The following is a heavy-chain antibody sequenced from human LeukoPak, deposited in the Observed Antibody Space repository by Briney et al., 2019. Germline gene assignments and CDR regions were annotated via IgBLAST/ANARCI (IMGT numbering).Heavy chain of an antibody. J-gene: IGHJ6*02. CDR2: IYYSGST. CDR1: GGSVNNYY. CDR3: ARGFQRGYGPHYGMDV. D-gene: IGHD5-12*01. Sequence: SETLSLTCTVSGGSVNNYYWSWIRQPPGKGPEWLGYIYYSGSTNYSPSLKSRVTISVDTSKKQLSLMLSSVIAADTAVYYCARGFQRGYGPHYGMDVWGQGTTVTVSS. V-gene: IGHV4-59*02.